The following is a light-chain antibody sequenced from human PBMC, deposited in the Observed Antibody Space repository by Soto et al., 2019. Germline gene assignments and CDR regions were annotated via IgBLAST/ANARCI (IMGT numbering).Light chain of an antibody. J-gene: IGKJ1*01. CDR3: QHYNSDPWT. CDR1: QTIRRW. Sequence: DIEMTQAPSTLSASLGDRVTSTCRASQTIRRWLAWYQQRPGKAPKVLIYDASTVESRVPAMFSGSGSETESTLTISSLQPEDSATYYCQHYNSDPWTFGQGTKVEIK. CDR2: DAS. V-gene: IGKV1-5*01.